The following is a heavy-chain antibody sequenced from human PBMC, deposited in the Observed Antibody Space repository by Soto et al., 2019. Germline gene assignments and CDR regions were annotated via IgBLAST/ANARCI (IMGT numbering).Heavy chain of an antibody. CDR2: LYSAGTT. CDR3: ARGATRDNMMESP. CDR1: GFTVSSYY. V-gene: IGHV3-53*02. Sequence: EVQLVETGGGLIQPGGSLRLSCAASGFTVSSYYMSWVRQAPGKGLEWVSVLYSAGTTYYADSVKGRFTISRDNSKNTLYLQMTNLRAEDTAVYYCARGATRDNMMESPWGQGTLVTVSS. J-gene: IGHJ5*02. D-gene: IGHD3-16*01.